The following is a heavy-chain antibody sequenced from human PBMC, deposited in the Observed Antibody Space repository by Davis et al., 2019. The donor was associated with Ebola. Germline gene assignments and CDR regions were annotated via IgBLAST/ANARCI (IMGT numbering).Heavy chain of an antibody. D-gene: IGHD3-3*01. CDR3: ARERLSGFWSGYPDY. Sequence: PGGSLRLSCAASGFTFSTYWMNWVRHVPGKGLVWVSRIQTDGSSTSYADSVKGRFTISRDNAKNSVDLQMHSLRAEDTAVYYCARERLSGFWSGYPDYWGQGTLVTVSS. J-gene: IGHJ4*02. CDR1: GFTFSTYW. V-gene: IGHV3-74*01. CDR2: IQTDGSST.